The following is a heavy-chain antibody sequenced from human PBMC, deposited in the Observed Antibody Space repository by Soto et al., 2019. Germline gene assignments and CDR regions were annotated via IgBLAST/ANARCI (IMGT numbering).Heavy chain of an antibody. J-gene: IGHJ5*02. V-gene: IGHV4-4*07. CDR3: AREQITGTPGNNWFDP. CDR1: SGSFSSYY. Sequence: SETLSLTCTVSSGSFSSYYWSWIRQPAGKGLEWIGRIYTSGSTNYNPSLKSRVAMSVEKSKNQFSLKLSSVTVADTAVYYCAREQITGTPGNNWFDPWGQGTLVTVSS. D-gene: IGHD2-8*02. CDR2: IYTSGST.